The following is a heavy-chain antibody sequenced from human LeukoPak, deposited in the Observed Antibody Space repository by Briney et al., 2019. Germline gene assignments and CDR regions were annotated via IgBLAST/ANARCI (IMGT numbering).Heavy chain of an antibody. CDR1: GFTFSSYS. Sequence: PGGSLRLSCAASGFTFSSYSMNWVRQAPGEGLEWVTYFSSSSSTIYYADSVKGRLTISRDNAKNSLYLQRISLRAEDTAVYYCARTRTEDGYNRGIDYWGQGTLVTVSS. CDR2: FSSSSSTI. J-gene: IGHJ4*02. V-gene: IGHV3-48*01. D-gene: IGHD5-24*01. CDR3: ARTRTEDGYNRGIDY.